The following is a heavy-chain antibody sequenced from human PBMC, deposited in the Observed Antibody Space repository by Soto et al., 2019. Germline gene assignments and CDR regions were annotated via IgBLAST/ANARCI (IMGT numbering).Heavy chain of an antibody. CDR1: GYTFTSYG. CDR3: ARGPIKWEPGSDAFDL. CDR2: ISAYNGNT. V-gene: IGHV1-18*04. Sequence: VQLLQSGAEVKKPGASVKVSCKASGYTFTSYGISWVRQAPGQGVEWMGWISAYNGNTNDATKLQDRVTRTTDTSTSQAYRELRSLRSDDTAVYYCARGPIKWEPGSDAFDLWGQGTMVTVSS. J-gene: IGHJ3*01. D-gene: IGHD1-26*01.